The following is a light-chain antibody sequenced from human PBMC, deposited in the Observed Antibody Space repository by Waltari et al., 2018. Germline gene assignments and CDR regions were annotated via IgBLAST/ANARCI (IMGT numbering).Light chain of an antibody. CDR3: QQYGSSSWT. V-gene: IGKV3-20*01. CDR2: GAS. CDR1: QSVRRSY. J-gene: IGKJ1*01. Sequence: EIVLTQSPGTLSLSPGESATLSCRASQSVRRSYLAWYQQKPAQAHRLLIYGASSRATGIPDRFSGSGSGTDFTLAISRLEPEDFAVYYCQQYGSSSWTFGQGTKVEIK.